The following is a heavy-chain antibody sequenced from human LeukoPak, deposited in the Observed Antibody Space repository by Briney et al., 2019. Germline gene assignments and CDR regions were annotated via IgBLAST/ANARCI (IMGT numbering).Heavy chain of an antibody. CDR3: ARSLRFGDIPDYYYYYMDV. CDR2: INESGAT. D-gene: IGHD3-10*01. CDR1: GGSFNDYD. Sequence: SETLSLTCSVYGGSFNDYDWSWVRQAPGRGLQWIGEINESGATNCDPSLKSRVTMSIDTSKSQFSLKLSSVTAADTAVYYCARSLRFGDIPDYYYYYMDVWGKGTTVTISS. V-gene: IGHV4-34*01. J-gene: IGHJ6*03.